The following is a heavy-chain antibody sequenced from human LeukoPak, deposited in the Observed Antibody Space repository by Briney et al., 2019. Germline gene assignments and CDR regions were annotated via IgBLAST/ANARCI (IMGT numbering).Heavy chain of an antibody. J-gene: IGHJ6*03. V-gene: IGHV1-18*01. CDR3: ARGTVTTGGYYYYYMDV. CDR2: ISAYSGNT. D-gene: IGHD4-17*01. Sequence: GASVKVSCKASGYTFTSYGISWVRQAPGQGLEWMGWISAYSGNTNYAQKLQGRVTMTTDTSTSTAYMELRSLRSDDTAVYYCARGTVTTGGYYYYYMDVWGKGTTVTVSS. CDR1: GYTFTSYG.